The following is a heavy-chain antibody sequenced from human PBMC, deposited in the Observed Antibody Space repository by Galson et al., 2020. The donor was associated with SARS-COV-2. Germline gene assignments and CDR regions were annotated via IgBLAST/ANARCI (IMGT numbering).Heavy chain of an antibody. CDR3: AQRGEYCSARSCPDDAFAF. CDR2: IYRSGST. D-gene: IGHD2-15*01. Sequence: SETLSLTCAVSDYSIRTNYYWGWIRQPPGKGLEWIGTIYRSGSTYYNPSLESRVTISVDTSKNQFSLKLRSVTASDTAVYYCAQRGEYCSARSCPDDAFAFWGQGTMVTVSS. CDR1: DYSIRTNYY. V-gene: IGHV4-38-2*01. J-gene: IGHJ3*01.